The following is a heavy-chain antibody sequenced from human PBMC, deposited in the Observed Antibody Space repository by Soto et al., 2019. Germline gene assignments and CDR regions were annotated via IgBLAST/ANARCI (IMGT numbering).Heavy chain of an antibody. J-gene: IGHJ6*02. Sequence: QVQLVQSGAEVKKPGSSVNCSCKASGGTFGSYAISWVRQAPGQGLEWMGVIITIPGTANYAQQFQGRVAIAADESTSTAYMELSSLRSEDTAVYYCARSQGSRTSLEIYYYYYYGMDVWGQGTTVTVSS. D-gene: IGHD2-2*01. V-gene: IGHV1-69*01. CDR2: IITIPGTA. CDR3: ARSQGSRTSLEIYYYYYYGMDV. CDR1: GGTFGSYA.